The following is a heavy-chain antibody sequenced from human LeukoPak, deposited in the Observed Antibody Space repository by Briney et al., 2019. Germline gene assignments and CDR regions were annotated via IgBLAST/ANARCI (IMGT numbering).Heavy chain of an antibody. CDR2: ISGSGGTT. J-gene: IGHJ4*02. D-gene: IGHD5-12*01. CDR3: AKVAGYSGYDYAFDY. V-gene: IGHV3-23*01. Sequence: PGGSLRLSCAASGFTFSGYAMTWVRQAPGKGLEWVSAISGSGGTTYYADSVKGRFTISRDNSENTLYLQMNSLRAEDTAVYYCAKVAGYSGYDYAFDYWGQGTLVTVSS. CDR1: GFTFSGYA.